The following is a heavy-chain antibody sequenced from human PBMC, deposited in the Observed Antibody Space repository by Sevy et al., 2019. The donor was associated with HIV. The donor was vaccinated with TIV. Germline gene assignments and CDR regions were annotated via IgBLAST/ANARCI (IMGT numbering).Heavy chain of an antibody. CDR1: GFTFSSYS. V-gene: IGHV3-21*01. J-gene: IGHJ4*02. D-gene: IGHD6-13*01. Sequence: GGSLRLSCAASGFTFSSYSMDWVRQAPGKGLEWVSSISSSSSYIYYADSVKGRFTISRDNAKNSLYLQMNSLRAEDTAVYYCARRNGYCSSLYFDYWGQGTLVTVSS. CDR2: ISSSSSYI. CDR3: ARRNGYCSSLYFDY.